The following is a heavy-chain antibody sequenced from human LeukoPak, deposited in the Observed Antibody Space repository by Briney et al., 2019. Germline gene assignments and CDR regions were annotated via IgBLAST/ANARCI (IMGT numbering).Heavy chain of an antibody. Sequence: SVKVSCKASGGTFSSYAISWVRQAPGQGLEWMGGIIPIFGTANYAQKFQGRVTITADESTSTAYMELSSLRSEDTAVYYCARDYLYSSGWFGYWDQGTLVTVSS. V-gene: IGHV1-69*13. D-gene: IGHD6-19*01. CDR1: GGTFSSYA. CDR3: ARDYLYSSGWFGY. J-gene: IGHJ5*01. CDR2: IIPIFGTA.